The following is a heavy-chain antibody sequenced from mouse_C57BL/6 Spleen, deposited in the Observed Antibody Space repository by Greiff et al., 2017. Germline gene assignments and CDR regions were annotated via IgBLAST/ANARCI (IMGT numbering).Heavy chain of an antibody. CDR3: ARNKGITRYFDV. Sequence: QVQLKQSGPGLVQPSQSLSITCTVSGFSLTSYGVHWVRQSPGTGLEWLGVIWSGGSTDYNAAFISRLSISKDNSKSQVFFKMNSLQADDTAIYYCARNKGITRYFDVWGTGTTVTVSS. CDR2: IWSGGST. CDR1: GFSLTSYG. J-gene: IGHJ1*03. D-gene: IGHD2-4*01. V-gene: IGHV2-2*01.